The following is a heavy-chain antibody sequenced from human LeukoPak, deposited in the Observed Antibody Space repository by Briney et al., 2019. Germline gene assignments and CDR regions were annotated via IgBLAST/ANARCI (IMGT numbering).Heavy chain of an antibody. D-gene: IGHD6-13*01. CDR2: MSPNSGNT. CDR1: GYTFTNYD. V-gene: IGHV1-8*01. J-gene: IGHJ6*02. Sequence: ASVKVSCKTSGYTFTNYDINWVRQATGQGFEWMGWMSPNSGNTGYAQKFQGRVAMTMDTSIRTAYMELRSLRSDDTAVYYCARDNSLEQQLAYYYGMDVWGQGTTVTVSS. CDR3: ARDNSLEQQLAYYYGMDV.